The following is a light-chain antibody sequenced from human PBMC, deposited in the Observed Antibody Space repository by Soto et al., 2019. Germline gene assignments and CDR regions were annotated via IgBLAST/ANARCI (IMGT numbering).Light chain of an antibody. V-gene: IGKV4-1*01. CDR2: WAS. CDR3: QQYFSTPLT. J-gene: IGKJ4*01. CDR1: QSVLYSSNNKNY. Sequence: DIVMTQSPDSLAVSLGERATINCKSSQSVLYSSNNKNYLAWYQQKPGQPPKLLIYWASTRESGVPDRFSGSGSGTGFTLTMSSLQAEDVAVYYCQQYFSTPLTFGGGTKVEIK.